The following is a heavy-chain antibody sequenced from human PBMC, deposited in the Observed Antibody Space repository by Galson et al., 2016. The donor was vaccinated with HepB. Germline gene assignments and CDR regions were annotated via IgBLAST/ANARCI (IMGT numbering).Heavy chain of an antibody. J-gene: IGHJ4*02. V-gene: IGHV3-33*01. CDR2: IWADGSEK. Sequence: SLRLSCAASGFTFSTYGMHWVRQAPGKGLDWVAVIWADGSEKYYADSVKGRFTISRDNSKNTLYLQMNSLRAEDTAAYYCASHHDSGSYHYLGYWGQGTLVTVSS. CDR1: GFTFSTYG. D-gene: IGHD1-26*01. CDR3: ASHHDSGSYHYLGY.